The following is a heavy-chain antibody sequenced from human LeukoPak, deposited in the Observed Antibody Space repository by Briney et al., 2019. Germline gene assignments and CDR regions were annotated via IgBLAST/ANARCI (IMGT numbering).Heavy chain of an antibody. CDR3: ARRIARSSSGFDY. J-gene: IGHJ4*01. Sequence: PSETLSLTCTVSGGSLSSSSYYWGWLRQPPGKGLEWIGTIYYSGSTYYNPSLKSRATVSVDTSKNQFSLKLSSVTAADTAVYYCARRIARSSSGFDYWGQGTLVTVSS. CDR2: IYYSGST. V-gene: IGHV4-39*01. CDR1: GGSLSSSSYY. D-gene: IGHD6-6*01.